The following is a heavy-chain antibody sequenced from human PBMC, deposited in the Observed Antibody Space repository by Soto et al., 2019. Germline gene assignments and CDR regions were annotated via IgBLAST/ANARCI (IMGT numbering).Heavy chain of an antibody. CDR2: INPHGGST. D-gene: IGHD3-3*01. CDR1: GYTFTSYY. Sequence: GASGKVSCKAPGYTFTSYYLNCVRQAPGQVLEWMGVINPHGGSTKYAQKFQGRVTMTRDTSRSTVYMELRSLRSDDTAIYYCARSSGGNFGIIIEGSNWFDPWGQGTLVTVSS. J-gene: IGHJ5*02. CDR3: ARSSGGNFGIIIEGSNWFDP. V-gene: IGHV1-46*01.